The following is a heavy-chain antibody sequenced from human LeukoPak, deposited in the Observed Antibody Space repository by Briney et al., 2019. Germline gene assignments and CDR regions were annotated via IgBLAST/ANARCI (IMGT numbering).Heavy chain of an antibody. V-gene: IGHV3-30*18. J-gene: IGHJ4*02. Sequence: GGSLILSCAASGFTFSSYGMHWVRQAPGKGLEWVAVISYGGSNKYYADSVKGRFTISRDNSKNTLYLQMNSLRAEDTAVYYCAKARYSGYDTRGVVDYWGQGTLVTVSS. CDR2: ISYGGSNK. CDR1: GFTFSSYG. CDR3: AKARYSGYDTRGVVDY. D-gene: IGHD5-12*01.